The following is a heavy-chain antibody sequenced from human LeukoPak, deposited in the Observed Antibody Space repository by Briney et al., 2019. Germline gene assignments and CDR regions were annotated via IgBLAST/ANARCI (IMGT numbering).Heavy chain of an antibody. J-gene: IGHJ4*02. CDR2: IYHSGST. V-gene: IGHV4-38-2*02. CDR3: ARTSGIAAAGTHIYDY. D-gene: IGHD6-13*01. CDR1: GYSISSGYY. Sequence: SETLSLTCTVSGYSISSGYYWGWIRQPPGKGLEWIGSIYHSGSTYYNPSLKSRVTISVDTSKNQFSLKLSSVTAADTAVYYCARTSGIAAAGTHIYDYWGQGTLVTVSS.